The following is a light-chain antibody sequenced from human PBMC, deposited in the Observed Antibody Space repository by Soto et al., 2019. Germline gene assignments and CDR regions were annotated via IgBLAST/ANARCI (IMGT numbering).Light chain of an antibody. Sequence: QSVLTQPPSVSGSPGQSITISCTGTSSDVGSYNLVSWYQQHPGKAPKLMIYEGSKRPSGVSNRFSGSKSGNTASLTISGLQAEDEADYYCCSYAGPHVVFGGGTQLTVL. J-gene: IGLJ2*01. CDR2: EGS. CDR1: SSDVGSYNL. CDR3: CSYAGPHVV. V-gene: IGLV2-23*01.